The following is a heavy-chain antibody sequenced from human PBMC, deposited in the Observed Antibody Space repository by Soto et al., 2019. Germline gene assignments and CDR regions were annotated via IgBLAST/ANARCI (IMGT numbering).Heavy chain of an antibody. D-gene: IGHD1-1*01. CDR3: ARGNVRYGMDV. J-gene: IGHJ6*02. V-gene: IGHV1-2*04. CDR2: MNPNGGGT. CDR1: GYTFTSYD. Sequence: ASLKVSCKASGYTFTSYDINWVRQATGQGLEWMGWMNPNGGGTNYAQKFQGWVTMTRDTSISTAYMELSRLRSDDTAVYYCARGNVRYGMDVWGQGTTVTVSS.